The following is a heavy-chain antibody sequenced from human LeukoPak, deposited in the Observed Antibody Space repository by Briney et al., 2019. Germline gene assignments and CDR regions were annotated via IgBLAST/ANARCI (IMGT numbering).Heavy chain of an antibody. CDR1: GGSISSYY. V-gene: IGHV4-4*07. D-gene: IGHD2-2*02. CDR2: IYTSGCT. J-gene: IGHJ4*02. Sequence: SETLSLTCSVSGGSISSYYWSWIRQPAGKGLEWIGRIYTSGCTNYNPSLKSRVTMSVDTSKNQFSLKLSSVTAADTAVYYCARDNCSSTSCYNNYFDYWGQGTLVTVSS. CDR3: ARDNCSSTSCYNNYFDY.